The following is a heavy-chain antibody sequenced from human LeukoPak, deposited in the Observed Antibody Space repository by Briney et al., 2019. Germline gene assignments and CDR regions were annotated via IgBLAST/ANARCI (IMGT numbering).Heavy chain of an antibody. CDR1: GFTFSNYG. CDR3: ARDNDVGGHYSILDF. Sequence: GGSLRLSCVASGFTFSNYGIHWFRQAPGKGLEWVAVMWSDGSSKYYADSVKGRSTISRDNSKNTLFLQMNSLRAEDTAVYSCARDNDVGGHYSILDFWGQGTLVTVSS. D-gene: IGHD3-22*01. J-gene: IGHJ4*02. CDR2: MWSDGSSK. V-gene: IGHV3-33*01.